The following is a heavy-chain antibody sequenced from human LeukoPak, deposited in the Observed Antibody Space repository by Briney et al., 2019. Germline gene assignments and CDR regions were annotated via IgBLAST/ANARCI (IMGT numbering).Heavy chain of an antibody. V-gene: IGHV3-23*01. CDR2: ISGSGGST. CDR3: AKESVGGYCSSTSRYTDY. D-gene: IGHD2-2*02. CDR1: GFTFSSYA. J-gene: IGHJ4*02. Sequence: HPGGSLRLSCAASGFTFSSYAMSWVRQAPGKGLEWVSAISGSGGSTYYADSVKGRFTISRDNSKNTLYLQMNSLRAEDTAVYYCAKESVGGYCSSTSRYTDYWGQGTLVTVSS.